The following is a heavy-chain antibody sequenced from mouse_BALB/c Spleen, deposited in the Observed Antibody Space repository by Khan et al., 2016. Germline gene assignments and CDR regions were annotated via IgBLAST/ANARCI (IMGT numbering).Heavy chain of an antibody. CDR3: ASLRRVYAMDY. J-gene: IGHJ4*01. V-gene: IGHV3-6*02. CDR1: GYSITSGYY. D-gene: IGHD2-12*01. CDR2: ISYDGSN. Sequence: EVQLQESGPGLVKPSQSLSLTCSVTGYSITSGYYWNWIRQFPGNNLEWMGYISYDGSNNYNQSLKNRISIARDTSKNQFFLKLNSVTTEDTSTYYCASLRRVYAMDYWGQGTSVTVSS.